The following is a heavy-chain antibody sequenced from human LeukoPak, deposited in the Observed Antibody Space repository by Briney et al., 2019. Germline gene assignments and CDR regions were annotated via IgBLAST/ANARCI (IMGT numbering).Heavy chain of an antibody. Sequence: SETLSLTCAVYVGSFSGYYWSWIRQPPGKGLEWIGEISHSGSTNYNPSLKSRVTISVDTSKNQFSLNVNSVTAADTAVYYCARSRRDGTSDADLDSWGQGTLVTVSA. CDR2: ISHSGST. V-gene: IGHV4-34*01. J-gene: IGHJ4*02. D-gene: IGHD2-2*01. CDR1: VGSFSGYY. CDR3: ARSRRDGTSDADLDS.